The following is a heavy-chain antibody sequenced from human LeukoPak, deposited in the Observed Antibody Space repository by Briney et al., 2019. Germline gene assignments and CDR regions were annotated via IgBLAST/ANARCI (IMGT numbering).Heavy chain of an antibody. Sequence: PSETLSLTCAVYGGSFSGYYWSWIRQPPGKGLEWIGEINHSGSTNYNPSLKSRVTISVDTSKNQFSLKLSSVTAADTAVYYCARRHMVRGIDYWGQGTLVTVSS. CDR2: INHSGST. CDR1: GGSFSGYY. J-gene: IGHJ4*02. CDR3: ARRHMVRGIDY. V-gene: IGHV4-34*01. D-gene: IGHD3-10*01.